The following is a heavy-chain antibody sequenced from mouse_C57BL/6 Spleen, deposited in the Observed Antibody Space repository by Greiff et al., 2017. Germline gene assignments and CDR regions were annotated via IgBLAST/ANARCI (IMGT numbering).Heavy chain of an antibody. CDR3: ARWGAQASFAY. D-gene: IGHD3-2*02. V-gene: IGHV1-64*01. CDR2: IHPNSGST. CDR1: GYTFTSYW. J-gene: IGHJ3*01. Sequence: QVQLQQPGAELVKPGASVKLSCKASGYTFTSYWMHWVKQRPGQGLEWIGMIHPNSGSTNYNEKFKSKATLTVYKSSSTAYMQLSSLTSEDSAVYYCARWGAQASFAYWGQGTLVTVSA.